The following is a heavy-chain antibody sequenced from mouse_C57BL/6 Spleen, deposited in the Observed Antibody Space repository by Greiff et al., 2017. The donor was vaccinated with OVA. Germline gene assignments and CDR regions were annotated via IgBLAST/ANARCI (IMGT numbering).Heavy chain of an antibody. CDR2: IWSGGST. Sequence: VMLVESGPGLVQPSQSLSITCTVSGFSLTSYGVHWVRQSPGKGLEWLGVIWSGGSTDYNAAFISRLSISKDNSKSQVFFKMNSLQADDTAIYYCARMGGSSGLDYWGQGTTLTVSS. D-gene: IGHD1-1*01. CDR1: GFSLTSYG. J-gene: IGHJ2*01. V-gene: IGHV2-2*01. CDR3: ARMGGSSGLDY.